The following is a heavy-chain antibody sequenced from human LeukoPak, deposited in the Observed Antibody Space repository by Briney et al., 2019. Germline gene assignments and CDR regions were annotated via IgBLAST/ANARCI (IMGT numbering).Heavy chain of an antibody. D-gene: IGHD5-24*01. V-gene: IGHV4-59*01. CDR1: GGSISSYY. CDR2: IYYSGST. CDR3: ARRRDGYKFFDY. J-gene: IGHJ4*02. Sequence: SETLSLTCTVCGGSISSYYWSWIRQPPGKGLEWIGYIYYSGSTNYNPSLKSRVTISVDTSKNQFSLKLSSVTAADTAVYYCARRRDGYKFFDYRGQGTLVTVSS.